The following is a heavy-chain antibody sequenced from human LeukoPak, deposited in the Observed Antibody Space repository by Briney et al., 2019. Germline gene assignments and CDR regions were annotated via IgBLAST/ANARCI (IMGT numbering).Heavy chain of an antibody. CDR1: GFTFSTYG. V-gene: IGHV3-33*01. CDR3: ARAGPGADRFDP. J-gene: IGHJ5*02. CDR2: IWYDGSNK. Sequence: PGGSLRLSCAASGFTFSTYGMHWVRQAPGKGLEGVSVIWYDGSNKLYADSVKGRFTISRDNSKNTLYLQMNSLRAEDTAVYYCARAGPGADRFDPWGQGTLVTVSS.